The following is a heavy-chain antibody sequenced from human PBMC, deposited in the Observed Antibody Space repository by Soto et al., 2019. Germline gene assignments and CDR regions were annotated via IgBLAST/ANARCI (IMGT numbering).Heavy chain of an antibody. CDR2: IYYNDDR. CDR1: GFSFTTAGVA. V-gene: IGHV2-5*01. D-gene: IGHD5-12*01. J-gene: IGHJ4*02. Sequence: SGPTLVNPTQPLTLTCTFSGFSFTTAGVAVGWIRQTPGGALEWLTLIYYNDDRRFSPSLKTRLTITGDTSKNQVVLSLTNVDPGDTATYFCAHSGGGYEIIYFDFWGQGIPVTVSS. CDR3: AHSGGGYEIIYFDF.